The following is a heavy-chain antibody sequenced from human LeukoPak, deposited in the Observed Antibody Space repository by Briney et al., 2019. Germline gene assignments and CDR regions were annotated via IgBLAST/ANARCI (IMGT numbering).Heavy chain of an antibody. J-gene: IGHJ4*02. Sequence: GGSLRLSCAASGFTFSSYAMSWVRQAPGKGLEWVSAISGSGGSTCYADSVKGRFTISGDNSKNTLYLQMNSLRAEDTAVYYCAKRDLKYCSGGSCYGGGFDYWGQGTLVTVSS. V-gene: IGHV3-23*01. CDR1: GFTFSSYA. CDR3: AKRDLKYCSGGSCYGGGFDY. CDR2: ISGSGGST. D-gene: IGHD2-15*01.